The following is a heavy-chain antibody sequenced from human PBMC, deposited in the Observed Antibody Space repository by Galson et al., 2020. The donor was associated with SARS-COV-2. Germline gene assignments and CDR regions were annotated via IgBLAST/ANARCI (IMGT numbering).Heavy chain of an antibody. J-gene: IGHJ3*02. CDR3: ARGCYGSGIGCGFGI. Sequence: GESLKISCAASGFTFSSYVMHWVRQATGKGLEWVSAIGTAGDPYYPGSVKGRFTISRENAKNSLYLQMNSLRAGDTAVYYCARGCYGSGIGCGFGIWGQGTMVTVSS. D-gene: IGHD3-10*01. V-gene: IGHV3-13*05. CDR1: GFTFSSYV. CDR2: IGTAGDP.